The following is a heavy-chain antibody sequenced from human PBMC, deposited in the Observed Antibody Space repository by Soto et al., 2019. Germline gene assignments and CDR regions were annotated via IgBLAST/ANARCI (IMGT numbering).Heavy chain of an antibody. Sequence: SETLSLTCTVSGGPISSYYWSWIRQPPGKGLEWIGYIYYSGSTNYNPSLKSRVTISVDTSKNQFSLKLSSVTAADTAVYYCARGNSSSWLFYYYGMDVWGQGTTVTVSS. CDR3: ARGNSSSWLFYYYGMDV. D-gene: IGHD6-13*01. J-gene: IGHJ6*02. CDR1: GGPISSYY. V-gene: IGHV4-59*01. CDR2: IYYSGST.